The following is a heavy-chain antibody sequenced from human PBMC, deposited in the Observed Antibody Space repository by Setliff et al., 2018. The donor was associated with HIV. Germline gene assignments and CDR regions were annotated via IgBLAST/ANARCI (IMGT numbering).Heavy chain of an antibody. V-gene: IGHV3-21*01. CDR2: ISSSSSYI. Sequence: GGSLRLSCAASGLTFSSYTMNWVRQAPGKGLEWVSSISSSSSYIYYADSVKGRFTTSRDNAKNSLYLQMNSLRAEDTAVYYCARDRAESYYYYYYMDVWGKGTTVTVSS. J-gene: IGHJ6*03. CDR1: GLTFSSYT. CDR3: ARDRAESYYYYYYMDV. D-gene: IGHD2-21*01.